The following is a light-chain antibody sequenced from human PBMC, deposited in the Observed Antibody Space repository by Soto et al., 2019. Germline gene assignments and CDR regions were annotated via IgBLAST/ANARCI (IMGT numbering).Light chain of an antibody. CDR3: QQYAAQSPRT. V-gene: IGKV1-5*03. Sequence: DVQMTQSPSTLSASVGDKVTITCRASQSIRSTWLAWFQQRPGKAPNVLIDKGSTIATGVSSRFSGCGSGTEFNPAIGSLQRDDFAAYCCQQYAAQSPRTFGQGNRVE. J-gene: IGKJ1*01. CDR1: QSIRSTW. CDR2: KGS.